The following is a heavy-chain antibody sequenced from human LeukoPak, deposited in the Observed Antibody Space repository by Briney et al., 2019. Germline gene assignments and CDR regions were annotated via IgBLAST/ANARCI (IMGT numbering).Heavy chain of an antibody. J-gene: IGHJ4*02. V-gene: IGHV1-8*01. CDR2: MNPNSGNT. CDR1: GYTFTSYD. CDR3: ATEFAGFGYSSSHDFDY. D-gene: IGHD6-13*01. Sequence: ASVKVSCKASGYTFTSYDINWVRQATGQGLEWMGWMNPNSGNTGYAQKFQGRVTMTEDTSTDTAYMELSSLRSEDTAVYYCATEFAGFGYSSSHDFDYWGQGRLVTVSS.